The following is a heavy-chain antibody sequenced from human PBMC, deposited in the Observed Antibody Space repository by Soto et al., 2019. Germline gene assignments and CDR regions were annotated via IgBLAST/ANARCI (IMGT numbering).Heavy chain of an antibody. D-gene: IGHD2-2*01. J-gene: IGHJ4*02. V-gene: IGHV4-34*01. CDR1: GGSFSGYY. CDR2: INHSGST. Sequence: SETLSLTCAVYGGSFSGYYWSWIRQPPGKGLEWIGEINHSGSTNYNPSLKSRVTISVDTSKNQFSLKLSSVTAADTAVYYCARDLMVWRPAATYWGQGTLVTVSS. CDR3: ARDLMVWRPAATY.